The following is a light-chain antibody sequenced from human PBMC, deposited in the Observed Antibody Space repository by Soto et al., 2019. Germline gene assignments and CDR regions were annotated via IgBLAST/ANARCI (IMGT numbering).Light chain of an antibody. V-gene: IGKV1-39*01. J-gene: IGKJ1*01. CDR1: QSIDNF. CDR3: QQSYVTPRT. CDR2: DAS. Sequence: DIQMTQSPSSLSASIGDRVTITCRASQSIDNFLNWYQQQAGKAPKLLIYDASNLYSGVPSRFSGSGSGTDFTLTISSLQPEDFATYYCQQSYVTPRTFGPGTKVEIK.